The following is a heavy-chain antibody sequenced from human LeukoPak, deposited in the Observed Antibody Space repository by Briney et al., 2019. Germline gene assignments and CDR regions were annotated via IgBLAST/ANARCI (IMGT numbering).Heavy chain of an antibody. V-gene: IGHV4-59*08. CDR2: IRYSGST. D-gene: IGHD2-2*01. Sequence: KPSETLSLTCTVSRGSISSEFWSWIRQPPGKGLEWIGYIRYSGSTSYEPSLKSRVTISVDTSKNQFSLKLDSVTAADTAVYYCARQAYCSGTSCYSFDYWGQGTLVTVSS. CDR3: ARQAYCSGTSCYSFDY. J-gene: IGHJ4*02. CDR1: RGSISSEF.